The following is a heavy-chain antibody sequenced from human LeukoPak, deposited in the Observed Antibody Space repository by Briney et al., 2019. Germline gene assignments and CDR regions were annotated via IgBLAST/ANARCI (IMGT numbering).Heavy chain of an antibody. CDR2: IKQDGSEK. D-gene: IGHD6-19*01. J-gene: IGHJ4*02. V-gene: IGHV3-7*01. Sequence: PGGSLRLSCAASGFTFSSYWMSRVRQAPGKGLEWVANIKQDGSEKYYVDSVKGRFTISRDNAKNSLYLQMNSLRAEDTAVYYCARGEKQWLVRAPHFDYWGQGTLVTVSS. CDR3: ARGEKQWLVRAPHFDY. CDR1: GFTFSSYW.